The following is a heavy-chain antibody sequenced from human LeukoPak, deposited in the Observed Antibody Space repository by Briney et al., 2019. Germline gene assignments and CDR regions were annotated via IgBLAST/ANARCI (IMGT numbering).Heavy chain of an antibody. CDR1: GGTFSSYA. J-gene: IGHJ4*02. CDR2: IIPIFGTA. D-gene: IGHD3-9*01. CDR3: ARDESGLTGYYRY. Sequence: ASVKVSCKASGGTFSSYAISWVRQAPGQGLEWMGGIIPIFGTANYAQKFQGRVTITTDESTSTAYMELSSLRSEDTAVYYCARDESGLTGYYRYWGQGTLVTVSS. V-gene: IGHV1-69*05.